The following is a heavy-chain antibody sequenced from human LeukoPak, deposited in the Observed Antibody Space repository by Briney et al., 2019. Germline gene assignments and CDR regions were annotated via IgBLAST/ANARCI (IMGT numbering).Heavy chain of an antibody. D-gene: IGHD4-17*01. CDR1: GYTFTGYY. V-gene: IGHV1-2*02. J-gene: IGHJ6*02. CDR2: INPNSGGT. Sequence: ASLKVSCKASGYTFTGYYMHWVRQAPGQGLEWMGWINPNSGGTDNAQKFQGRVTMTRDTSISTAYMELSSLKSDDTAIYYCARGTTRYGLDVWGQGTTVTVSS. CDR3: ARGTTRYGLDV.